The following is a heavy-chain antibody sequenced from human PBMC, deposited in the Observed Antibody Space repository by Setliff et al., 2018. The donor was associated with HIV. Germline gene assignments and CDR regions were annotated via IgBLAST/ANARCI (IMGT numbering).Heavy chain of an antibody. Sequence: SVKVSCKSSGGTFSSYAISWVRQAPGQGLEWMGVIIPILGIANYAQKLQGRVTITADESDESTSTAYMELSRLRSEDTAVYYCAREGCGGDYYWGGYYFDYWGQGTLVTVSS. D-gene: IGHD2-21*02. V-gene: IGHV1-69*10. CDR2: IIPILGIA. CDR3: AREGCGGDYYWGGYYFDY. CDR1: GGTFSSYA. J-gene: IGHJ4*02.